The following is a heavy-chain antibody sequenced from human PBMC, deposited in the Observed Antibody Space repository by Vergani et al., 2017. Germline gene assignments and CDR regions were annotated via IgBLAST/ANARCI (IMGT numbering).Heavy chain of an antibody. D-gene: IGHD3-16*01. Sequence: QVQLQESGPGLVKPSETLSLTCTVSGYSISSGYYWGWIRQPPGKGLEWIGCIFHSGSTYYNPSFKSRVTISVDTSKNQFSLKLSSVTAADTAVYYFARDSGGYVWGNDEAWFDPWGEGTLVTVSS. J-gene: IGHJ5*02. CDR1: GYSISSGYY. CDR2: IFHSGST. V-gene: IGHV4-38-2*02. CDR3: ARDSGGYVWGNDEAWFDP.